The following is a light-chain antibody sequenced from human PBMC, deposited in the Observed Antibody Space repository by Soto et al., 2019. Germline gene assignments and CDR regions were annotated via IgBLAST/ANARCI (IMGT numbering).Light chain of an antibody. J-gene: IGLJ1*01. Sequence: QSALTQPASVSGSPGQSITISCTGTSSDVGGYDFVSWYQHHPGKAPRLMIYDVSHRPSGVSDRFSASKSGNTASLTISGLLAEDEADYYCSSYTSISTYVFGTGIKLTVL. CDR3: SSYTSISTYV. V-gene: IGLV2-14*03. CDR2: DVS. CDR1: SSDVGGYDF.